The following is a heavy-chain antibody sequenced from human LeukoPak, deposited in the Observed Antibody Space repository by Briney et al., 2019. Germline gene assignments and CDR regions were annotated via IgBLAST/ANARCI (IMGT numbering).Heavy chain of an antibody. J-gene: IGHJ5*02. D-gene: IGHD3-3*01. CDR3: ARASFYDFWSGYYRTEFDP. CDR1: GYTFASYD. V-gene: IGHV1-8*01. CDR2: VNPNSGNT. Sequence: ASVKVSCKASGYTFASYDTNWVRQATGQGLEWMGWVNPNSGNTGYAQKFQGRVTMTRNTSISTAYMELSSLRSEDTAVYYCARASFYDFWSGYYRTEFDPWGQGTLVTVSS.